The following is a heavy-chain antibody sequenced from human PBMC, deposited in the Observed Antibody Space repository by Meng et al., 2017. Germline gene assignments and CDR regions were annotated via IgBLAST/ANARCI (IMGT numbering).Heavy chain of an antibody. D-gene: IGHD5-18*01. J-gene: IGHJ4*02. CDR3: TTGLPPFDY. CDR2: IKSKTDGGTT. CDR1: GFTFSNAW. Sequence: GESLKISCAASGFTFSNAWMSWVRQAPGKGLEWVGRIKSKTDGGTTDYAAPVKGRFTISRDDSKNTLHLQMNSLKTEDTAVYYCTTGLPPFDYWGQGTLVTVSS. V-gene: IGHV3-15*01.